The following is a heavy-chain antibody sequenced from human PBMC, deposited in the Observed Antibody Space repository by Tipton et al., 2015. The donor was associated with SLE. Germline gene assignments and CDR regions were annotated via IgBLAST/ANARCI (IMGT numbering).Heavy chain of an antibody. CDR2: MFYIGNS. D-gene: IGHD6-19*01. V-gene: IGHV4-59*01. Sequence: TLSLTCTVSGVGGSINSYYWSWVRQPPGKGLQWIGFMFYIGNSEYNPSLKSRVTISIDTSKSQYSLNLTSVTAADTAVYYCAAYNSGSHAFHIWGQGTMVTVSS. J-gene: IGHJ3*02. CDR1: GVGGSINSYY. CDR3: AAYNSGSHAFHI.